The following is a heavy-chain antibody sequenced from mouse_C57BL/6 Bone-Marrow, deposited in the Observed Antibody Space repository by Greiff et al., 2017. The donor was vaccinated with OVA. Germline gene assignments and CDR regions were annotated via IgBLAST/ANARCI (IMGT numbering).Heavy chain of an antibody. CDR3: ARTPHYYGSSSPFAY. V-gene: IGHV5-17*01. D-gene: IGHD1-1*01. Sequence: EVQLVESGGGLVKPGGSLKLSCAASGFTFSDYGMHWVRQAPEKGLEWVAYISSGSSTIYYADTVKGRFTISRDNAKNTLFLQMTSLRSEDTAMYYCARTPHYYGSSSPFAYWGQGTLVTVSA. J-gene: IGHJ3*01. CDR1: GFTFSDYG. CDR2: ISSGSSTI.